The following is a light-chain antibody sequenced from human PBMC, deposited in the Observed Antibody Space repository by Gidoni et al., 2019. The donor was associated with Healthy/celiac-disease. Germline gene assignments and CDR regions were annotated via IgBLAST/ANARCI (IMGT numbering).Light chain of an antibody. CDR3: QQSYSTPRT. CDR2: AAS. J-gene: IGKJ2*01. V-gene: IGKV1-39*01. CDR1: QSISSY. Sequence: DIQMTQSPSSLSASVGDRVTIPCRASQSISSYLNWYQQKPGKAPKLLIYAASSLQSGVPSRFSGSGSGTDFTLTISSLQPEDFATYYWQQSYSTPRTFXQXTKLEIK.